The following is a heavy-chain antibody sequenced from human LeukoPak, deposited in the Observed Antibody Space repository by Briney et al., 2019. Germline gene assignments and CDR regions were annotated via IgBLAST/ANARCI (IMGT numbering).Heavy chain of an antibody. J-gene: IGHJ3*02. CDR3: AKVGIAVAGPADDAFDI. D-gene: IGHD6-19*01. Sequence: GGSLRLSCAASGFTFSSYGMHWVRQAPGKGLEWVAVISYDGSNKYYADSVRGRFTISRDNSKNTLYLQMNSLRAEDTAVYYCAKVGIAVAGPADDAFDISGQGTMVTV. V-gene: IGHV3-30*18. CDR2: ISYDGSNK. CDR1: GFTFSSYG.